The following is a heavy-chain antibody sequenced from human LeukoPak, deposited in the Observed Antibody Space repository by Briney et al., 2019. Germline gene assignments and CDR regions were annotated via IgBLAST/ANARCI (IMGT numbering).Heavy chain of an antibody. CDR1: GYTFTSYD. CDR3: ARSVLLREGDPPDY. CDR2: MNPNSGNT. D-gene: IGHD3-22*01. Sequence: GASVKVSCKASGYTFTSYDINWVRQATGQGLEWMGWMNPNSGNTGYAQKFQGRVTMTRNTSISTAYMELSSLRSEDAAVYYCARSVLLREGDPPDYWGQGTLVTVSS. J-gene: IGHJ4*02. V-gene: IGHV1-8*01.